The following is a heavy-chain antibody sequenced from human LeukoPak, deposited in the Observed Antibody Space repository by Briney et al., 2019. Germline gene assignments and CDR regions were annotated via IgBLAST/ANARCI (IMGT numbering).Heavy chain of an antibody. CDR1: GYTFSNYC. CDR2: ISAYNGNT. V-gene: IGHV1-18*04. J-gene: IGHJ5*02. CDR3: ARDSLTYGSGSVNWFDP. Sequence: GASVKLSCKASGYTFSNYCMHWVRQAPGQGLEWMGWISAYNGNTNYAQKLQGRVTMTTDTSTSTAYMELRSLRSDDTAVYYCARDSLTYGSGSVNWFDPWGQGTLVTVSS. D-gene: IGHD3-10*01.